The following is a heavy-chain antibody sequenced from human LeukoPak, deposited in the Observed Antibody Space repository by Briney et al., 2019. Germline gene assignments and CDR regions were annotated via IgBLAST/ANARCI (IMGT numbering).Heavy chain of an antibody. CDR1: GYTFTGYY. D-gene: IGHD1-26*01. CDR2: INPNSGGT. CDR3: ARDVRIVGATPIDY. V-gene: IGHV1-2*02. J-gene: IGHJ4*02. Sequence: ASVKVSCKASGYTFTGYYMHWVRQAPGQGLEWMGWINPNSGGTNYAQKFQGRVTMTRDTSISTAYMELSRLRSDDTAVSYCARDVRIVGATPIDYWGQGTLVTVSS.